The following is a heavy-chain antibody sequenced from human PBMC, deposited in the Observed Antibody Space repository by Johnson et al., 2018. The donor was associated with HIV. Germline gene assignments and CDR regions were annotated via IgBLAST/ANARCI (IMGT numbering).Heavy chain of an antibody. V-gene: IGHV3-NL1*01. D-gene: IGHD4-23*01. J-gene: IGHJ3*02. Sequence: LQLVESGGGVVQPVRSLSLSCTTSGFIFSSYGMHWVLHSPGMGLECVSALRGSVGFSVYAHSVNGRFTISRDNSKNTLFLQMNSLRPEDTALYSCAKPPREVTVVDAFDIWGQGTMVTVSS. CDR1: GFIFSSYG. CDR2: LRGSVGFS. CDR3: AKPPREVTVVDAFDI.